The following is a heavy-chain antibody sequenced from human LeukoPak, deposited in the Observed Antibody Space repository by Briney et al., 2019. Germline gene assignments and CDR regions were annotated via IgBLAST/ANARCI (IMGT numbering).Heavy chain of an antibody. V-gene: IGHV4-34*01. CDR2: INHSGST. J-gene: IGHJ6*03. D-gene: IGHD6-6*01. CDR3: ARGLGGYSGSSIYYYYYMDV. Sequence: SETLSLTCAVYGGSFSGYYWSWIRQPPGKGLEWIGEINHSGSTNYNPSLKSRVTISVDTSKNQFSLKLSSVTAADTAVYYCARGLGGYSGSSIYYYYYMDVWGKGTTVTVSS. CDR1: GGSFSGYY.